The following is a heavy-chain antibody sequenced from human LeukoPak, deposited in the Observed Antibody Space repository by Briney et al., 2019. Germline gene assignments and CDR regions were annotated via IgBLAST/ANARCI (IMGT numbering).Heavy chain of an antibody. Sequence: GGSLRLSCAASGFTVSSSYMSWVRQAPGKGLEWVSVIYSGGSTYYADSVKGRFTISRDNSKNTLYLQMNSLRAEDTAVYYCARDSGDSSSFFSWGQGTLVTVSS. V-gene: IGHV3-66*01. CDR3: ARDSGDSSSFFS. J-gene: IGHJ5*02. CDR2: IYSGGST. CDR1: GFTVSSSY. D-gene: IGHD6-13*01.